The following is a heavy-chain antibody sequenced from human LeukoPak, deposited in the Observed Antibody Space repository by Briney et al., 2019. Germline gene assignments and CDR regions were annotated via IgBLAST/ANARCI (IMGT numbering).Heavy chain of an antibody. CDR3: AKVRDILTGYLDY. V-gene: IGHV3-30*18. Sequence: GVSLRLSCAASGFTFSRYGMHWARRAPGKGLEWLAHISYDGSNKYYEDTVKGRLTISKDNSKNTLYLQMYRLRAEETGVYYCAKVRDILTGYLDYWGQGTLVTVSS. CDR2: ISYDGSNK. D-gene: IGHD3-9*01. J-gene: IGHJ4*02. CDR1: GFTFSRYG.